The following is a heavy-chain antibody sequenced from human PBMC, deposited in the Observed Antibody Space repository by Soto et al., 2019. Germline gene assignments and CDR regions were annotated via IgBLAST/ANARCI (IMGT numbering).Heavy chain of an antibody. CDR2: VSASGRSR. Sequence: GGSLRLSCVGSGIEFSNYAMSWVRQAPGKGLEWVSIVSASGRSRYHADSVKGRFNISRDNSKNTLYLHMTNLRAEDTAVYYCAKDGNWLDVYYDVWGQGTPVTVSS. CDR3: AKDGNWLDVYYDV. D-gene: IGHD3-16*01. CDR1: GIEFSNYA. J-gene: IGHJ4*02. V-gene: IGHV3-23*01.